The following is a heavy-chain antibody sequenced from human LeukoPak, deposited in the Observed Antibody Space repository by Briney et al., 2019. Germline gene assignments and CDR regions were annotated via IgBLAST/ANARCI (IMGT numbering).Heavy chain of an antibody. CDR2: IYHSGST. V-gene: IGHV4-30-4*01. Sequence: SETLSLTCTVSGGSISSGDYYWSWIRQPPGKGLEWIGYIYHSGSTYYNPSLKSRVTISVDTSKNQFSLKLSSVTAADTAVYYCARHAIVVVPAATPGWFDPWGQGTLVTVSS. CDR1: GGSISSGDYY. J-gene: IGHJ5*02. D-gene: IGHD2-2*01. CDR3: ARHAIVVVPAATPGWFDP.